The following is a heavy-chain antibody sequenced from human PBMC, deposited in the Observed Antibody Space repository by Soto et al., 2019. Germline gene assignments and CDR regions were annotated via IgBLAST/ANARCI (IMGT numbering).Heavy chain of an antibody. CDR3: ARDSYILH. CDR1: GFIVSSNY. D-gene: IGHD3-10*01. CDR2: IYGDGRT. V-gene: IGHV3-66*01. Sequence: GSLRLSCAASGFIVSSNYMNWVRQAPGKGLEWVSVIYGDGRTFYADSVKGRFAISRDNSKNTLYLQMNSLRAEDTAVYYCARDSYILHWGQGTLVTVSS. J-gene: IGHJ4*02.